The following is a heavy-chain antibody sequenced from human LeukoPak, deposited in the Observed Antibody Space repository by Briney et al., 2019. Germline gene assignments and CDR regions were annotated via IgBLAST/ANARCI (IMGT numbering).Heavy chain of an antibody. CDR3: ARHSGMAAGDY. CDR1: GYSISSGYY. D-gene: IGHD6-13*01. J-gene: IGHJ4*02. V-gene: IGHV4-38-2*01. CDR2: IYHSGST. Sequence: SETLSLTCAVSGYSISSGYYWDWIRQPPGKGLEWIGTIYHSGSTNYNPSLKSRVTISVDTSKNQFSLKLSSVTAADTAVYYCARHSGMAAGDYWGQGTLVTVSS.